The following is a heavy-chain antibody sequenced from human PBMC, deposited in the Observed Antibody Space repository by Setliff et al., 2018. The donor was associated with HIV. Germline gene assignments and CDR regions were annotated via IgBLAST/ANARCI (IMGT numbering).Heavy chain of an antibody. CDR2: ISSDGGTT. J-gene: IGHJ4*02. Sequence: AGGSLRLSCAASGFIFSDYIMHWVCQAPGKGLEYVSAISSDGGTTYYADSVKGRFTISRDNSKNTLYLQMGSLRAEDMAVYYCARVLRGAAGCLDYWGQGTLVTVSS. D-gene: IGHD6-13*01. CDR3: ARVLRGAAGCLDY. CDR1: GFIFSDYI. V-gene: IGHV3-64*02.